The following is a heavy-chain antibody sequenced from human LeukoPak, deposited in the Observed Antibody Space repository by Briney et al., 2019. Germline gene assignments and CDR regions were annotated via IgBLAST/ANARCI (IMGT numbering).Heavy chain of an antibody. Sequence: PGRSLRLSCAASGFTFSSYAMHWVRQAPGKGLEWVAVISYDGGNKYYADSVKGRFTISRDNSKNTLYLQMNSLRAEDTAVYYCARDESQIRLGELSLNDAFDYWGQGTLVTVSS. CDR3: ARDESQIRLGELSLNDAFDY. D-gene: IGHD3-16*02. CDR2: ISYDGGNK. J-gene: IGHJ4*02. V-gene: IGHV3-30*04. CDR1: GFTFSSYA.